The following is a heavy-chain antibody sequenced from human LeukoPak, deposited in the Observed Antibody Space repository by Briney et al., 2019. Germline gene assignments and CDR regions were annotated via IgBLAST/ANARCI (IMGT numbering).Heavy chain of an antibody. CDR2: IYHSGST. J-gene: IGHJ4*02. D-gene: IGHD1-26*01. CDR1: GGSISSYY. CDR3: ARGGGSYGNYFDY. Sequence: PSETLSLTCTVSGGSISSYYWSWIRQPPGKGLEWIGYIYHSGSTYYNPSLKSRVTISVDRSKNQVSLKLSSVTAADTAVYYCARGGGSYGNYFDYWGQGTLVTVSS. V-gene: IGHV4-59*12.